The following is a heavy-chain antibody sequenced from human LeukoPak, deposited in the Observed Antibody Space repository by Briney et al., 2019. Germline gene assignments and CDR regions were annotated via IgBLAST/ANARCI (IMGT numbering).Heavy chain of an antibody. Sequence: ASVKVSCKASGYTFTSYDINWVRQATGQGLEWMGWMNPNSGNTGYAQKFQGRVTMTRNISISTAYMELSSLRSEDTAVYYCARGNDFWSGYYRKAFDIWGQGTMVTVSS. CDR1: GYTFTSYD. CDR2: MNPNSGNT. CDR3: ARGNDFWSGYYRKAFDI. D-gene: IGHD3-3*01. V-gene: IGHV1-8*01. J-gene: IGHJ3*02.